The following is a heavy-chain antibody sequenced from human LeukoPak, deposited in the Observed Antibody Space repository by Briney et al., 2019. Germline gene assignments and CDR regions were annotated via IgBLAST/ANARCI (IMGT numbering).Heavy chain of an antibody. J-gene: IGHJ6*03. CDR2: IYISGST. CDR1: GGSISSYY. Sequence: SETLSLTCTVSGGSISSYYWSWIRQPAGKGLEWIGRIYISGSTNYNPSLKSRVTISVDTSKNQFSLKLSSVTAADTAVYYCARGRWYSSSWYSYYYYYMDVWGKGTTVTVSS. D-gene: IGHD6-13*01. CDR3: ARGRWYSSSWYSYYYYYMDV. V-gene: IGHV4-4*07.